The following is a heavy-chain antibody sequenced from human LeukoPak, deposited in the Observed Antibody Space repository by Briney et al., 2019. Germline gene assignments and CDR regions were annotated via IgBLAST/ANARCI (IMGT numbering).Heavy chain of an antibody. CDR3: ARGLDYYDSSGYSS. CDR2: IIPILGIA. V-gene: IGHV1-69*04. J-gene: IGHJ5*02. D-gene: IGHD3-22*01. Sequence: ASVKVSCKASGGTFSSYAISWVRQAPGQGLEWMGRIIPILGIANYAQKFQGRVTITADKSTSTAYMELSSLRSEGTAVYYCARGLDYYDSSGYSSWGQGTLVTVSS. CDR1: GGTFSSYA.